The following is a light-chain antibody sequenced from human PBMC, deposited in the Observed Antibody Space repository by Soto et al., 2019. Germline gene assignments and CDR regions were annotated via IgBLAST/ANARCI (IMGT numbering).Light chain of an antibody. CDR3: MQALQSLT. V-gene: IGKV2-28*01. CDR1: QSLLYNNTYNY. J-gene: IGKJ5*01. CDR2: FGS. Sequence: EIVMTQSPLTRPVTPREPASIACRSSQSLLYNNTYNYLDWYVQKPGQSPQLLIYFGSNRAPGVPDRFSGSGSGTDFTLKINRVEAEDVGTYYCMQALQSLTFGQGTRLEIK.